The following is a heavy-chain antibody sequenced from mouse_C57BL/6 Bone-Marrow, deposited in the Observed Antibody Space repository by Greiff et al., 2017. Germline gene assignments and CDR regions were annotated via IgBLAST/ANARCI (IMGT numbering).Heavy chain of an antibody. J-gene: IGHJ2*01. Sequence: VQLKQSGAELARPGASVKLSCKASGYTFTSYGISWVKQRTGQGLEWIGEIYPRSGNTYYNEKFKGKATLTADKSSSKAYMELRSLTSEDSAVYFCARYRYYGSSDYWGQGTTLTVSS. D-gene: IGHD1-1*01. CDR1: GYTFTSYG. CDR2: IYPRSGNT. CDR3: ARYRYYGSSDY. V-gene: IGHV1-81*01.